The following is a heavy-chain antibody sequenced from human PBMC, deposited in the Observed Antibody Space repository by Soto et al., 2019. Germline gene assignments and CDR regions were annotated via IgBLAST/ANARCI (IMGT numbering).Heavy chain of an antibody. D-gene: IGHD2-15*01. V-gene: IGHV3-23*01. CDR3: ANRGFDCRGVSCYSDY. J-gene: IGHJ4*02. Sequence: EVQLLESGGDLVKPGGSLRLSCAASGFTFSSYAMSWVRQAPGKGLEWVSGISSSGDRTYYADSVKGRFTISRDNSKKTLYLEMNSLRAEDTAVYYCANRGFDCRGVSCYSDYWGKGTRVTVSS. CDR1: GFTFSSYA. CDR2: ISSSGDRT.